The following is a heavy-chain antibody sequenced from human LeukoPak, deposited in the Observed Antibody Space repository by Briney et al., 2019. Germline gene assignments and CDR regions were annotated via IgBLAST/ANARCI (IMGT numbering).Heavy chain of an antibody. D-gene: IGHD3-3*01. Sequence: SETLSLTCAVSGGSISSSNWWSWVRQPPGKGLEWIGEIYHSGSTNYNPSLKSRVTISVDTSKNQFSLKLSSVTAADTAVYYCARRFTIFGVVIQKPYYFDYWGQGTLVTVSS. V-gene: IGHV4-4*02. CDR1: GGSISSSNW. CDR3: ARRFTIFGVVIQKPYYFDY. J-gene: IGHJ4*02. CDR2: IYHSGST.